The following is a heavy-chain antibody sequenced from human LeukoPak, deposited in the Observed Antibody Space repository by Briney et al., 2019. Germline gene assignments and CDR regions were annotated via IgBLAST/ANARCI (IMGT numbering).Heavy chain of an antibody. D-gene: IGHD6-19*01. CDR2: ISSSSSTI. CDR1: GFTFSSYS. J-gene: IGHJ4*02. V-gene: IGHV3-48*01. CDR3: ARAYSSGWYGLTGY. Sequence: GGSLRLSCAASGFTFSSYSMNWVRQAPGKGLEWVSYISSSSSTIYYADSVKGRFTISRDNAKNTLYLQMNSLRAEDTAVYYCARAYSSGWYGLTGYWGQGTLVTVSS.